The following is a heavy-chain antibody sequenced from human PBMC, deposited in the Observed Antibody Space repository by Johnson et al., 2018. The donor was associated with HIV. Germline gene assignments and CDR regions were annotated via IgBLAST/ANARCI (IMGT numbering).Heavy chain of an antibody. V-gene: IGHV3-15*01. J-gene: IGHJ3*02. Sequence: EKLVESGGGLVKPGRSLRLSCAASGFTFSSYAMHWVRQAPGKGLEWIGRIKSNTDGGTTDYAAPVKGRFSISRDDSKNTLYLQMNSLKSEDTAVYYCTTYITVVTMYVEIKGGAFDIWGQGTMVTVSS. D-gene: IGHD5-12*01. CDR2: IKSNTDGGTT. CDR3: TTYITVVTMYVEIKGGAFDI. CDR1: GFTFSSYA.